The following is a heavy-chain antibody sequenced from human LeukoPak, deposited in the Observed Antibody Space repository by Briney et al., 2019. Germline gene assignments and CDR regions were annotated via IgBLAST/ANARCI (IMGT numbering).Heavy chain of an antibody. J-gene: IGHJ4*02. V-gene: IGHV1-24*01. CDR2: FDPEDGET. CDR1: GYTLTELS. D-gene: IGHD4-23*01. Sequence: ASVKVSCKVSGYTLTELSMHWVRQAPGKGLEWRGGFDPEDGETIYAQKFQGRVTMTEDTSTDTAYMELSSLRSEDTAVYYCATGQSTVVSNFDYWGQGTLVTVSS. CDR3: ATGQSTVVSNFDY.